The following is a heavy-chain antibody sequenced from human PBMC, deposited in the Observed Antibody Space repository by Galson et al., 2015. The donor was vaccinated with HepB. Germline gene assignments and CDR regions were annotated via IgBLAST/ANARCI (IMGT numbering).Heavy chain of an antibody. Sequence: SVKVSCKASGYIFTDYYMHWVRQAPGQGLEWMGRINPNSGGTNYTQKFQGRVSMTRDTSINTAYMELSRLRSDDTAVYYSTRSRFGELITGWGQGTLVTVSS. D-gene: IGHD3-10*01. J-gene: IGHJ4*02. CDR3: TRSRFGELITG. CDR1: GYIFTDYY. CDR2: INPNSGGT. V-gene: IGHV1-2*06.